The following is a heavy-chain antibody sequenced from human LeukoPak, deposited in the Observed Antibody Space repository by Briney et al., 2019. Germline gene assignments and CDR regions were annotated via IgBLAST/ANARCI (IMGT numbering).Heavy chain of an antibody. CDR1: GYTFTSYD. Sequence: ASVKVSCKASGYTFTSYDMSWVRQATGQGLEWMGWMNPSSGNTGYAQKFQRRVTMTRNTSISTAYMELSSLRSEDTAVYYCARDVPMINLKRKVRWFDPWGQGTLVTVSS. V-gene: IGHV1-8*01. J-gene: IGHJ5*02. D-gene: IGHD3-22*01. CDR2: MNPSSGNT. CDR3: ARDVPMINLKRKVRWFDP.